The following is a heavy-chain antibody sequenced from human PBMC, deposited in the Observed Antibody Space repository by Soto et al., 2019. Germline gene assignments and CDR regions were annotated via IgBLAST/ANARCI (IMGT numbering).Heavy chain of an antibody. CDR3: AKDNRPIGIYYYDSSGYPPTDAFDI. D-gene: IGHD3-22*01. V-gene: IGHV3-23*01. CDR1: GFTFSSYA. CDR2: ISGSGGST. Sequence: GGSLRLSCAASGFTFSSYAMSWVRQAPGNGLEWVSAISGSGGSTYYADSVKGRFTISRDNSKNTLYLQMNSLRAEDTAVYYCAKDNRPIGIYYYDSSGYPPTDAFDIWGQGTMVTVSS. J-gene: IGHJ3*02.